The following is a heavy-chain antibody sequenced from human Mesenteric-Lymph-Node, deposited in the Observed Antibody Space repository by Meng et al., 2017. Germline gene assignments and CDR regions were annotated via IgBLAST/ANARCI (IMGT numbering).Heavy chain of an antibody. V-gene: IGHV4-30-4*01. J-gene: IGHJ5*02. CDR1: GGSISSGDYY. CDR3: ARGQRSYSGSYPEWFDP. D-gene: IGHD1-26*01. Sequence: QVQLTESGPGLVKPSQTLSLTCTVSGGSISSGDYYWSWIRQPPGKGLEWIGCIYYSGSTYYNPSLKGRVTISVDTSKNQFSLNLSSVTAADTAVYYCARGQRSYSGSYPEWFDPWGQGTLVTVSS. CDR2: IYYSGST.